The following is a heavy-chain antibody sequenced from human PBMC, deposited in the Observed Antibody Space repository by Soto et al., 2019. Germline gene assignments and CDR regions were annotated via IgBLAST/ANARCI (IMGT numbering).Heavy chain of an antibody. CDR2: INAGNGNT. CDR1: GYNFTTYA. CDR3: ARGERLYLYYYGMDV. D-gene: IGHD3-16*02. Sequence: VASVKVSCKASGYNFTTYAMLWVRQAPGQRPEWMGWINAGNGNTQYSQKFQGRVTMTRGTSASTAYMELRSLKSEDTAVYYCARGERLYLYYYGMDVWGQGSTVTVSS. V-gene: IGHV1-3*01. J-gene: IGHJ6*02.